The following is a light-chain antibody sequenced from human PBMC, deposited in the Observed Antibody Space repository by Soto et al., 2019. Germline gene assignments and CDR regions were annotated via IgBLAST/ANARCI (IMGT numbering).Light chain of an antibody. J-gene: IGKJ2*01. V-gene: IGKV3-15*01. CDR3: QQYHNWPPQYT. CDR1: QTVASN. Sequence: EIVMTQSPAILSVSPGERATLSCRASQTVASNLAWYQQKPGQAPRLLIHGASTRATGVSARFSDSGSGTEFTLTISSLQSEDFAVYYCQQYHNWPPQYTFGQGTKLQIK. CDR2: GAS.